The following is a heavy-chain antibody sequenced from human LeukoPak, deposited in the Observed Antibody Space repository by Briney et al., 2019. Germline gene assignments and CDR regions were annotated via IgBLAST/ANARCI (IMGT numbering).Heavy chain of an antibody. J-gene: IGHJ4*02. CDR2: IYYSGNT. Sequence: SETLPLTCTVSGGSISSSSTYYWGWIRQPPGKGLEWIGSIYYSGNTYYNPSLKSRVTISGDTSKNQFSLRLSSVTAADTAVYYCARLSYYYDSSGSHPFDYWGQGALVTVSS. CDR3: ARLSYYYDSSGSHPFDY. V-gene: IGHV4-39*01. CDR1: GGSISSSSTYY. D-gene: IGHD3-22*01.